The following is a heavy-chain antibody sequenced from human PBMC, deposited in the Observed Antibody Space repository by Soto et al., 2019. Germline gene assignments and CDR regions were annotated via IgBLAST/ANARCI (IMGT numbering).Heavy chain of an antibody. Sequence: GGSLRLSCAASGFTFSSYAMSWVRQAPGKGLEWVSAISGSGGSTYYADSVKGRFTISRDNSKNTLYLQMNSLRAEDTAVYYCAKSIIAAAGTGVYFDYWGQGTLVTVSS. CDR1: GFTFSSYA. CDR3: AKSIIAAAGTGVYFDY. V-gene: IGHV3-23*01. D-gene: IGHD6-13*01. CDR2: ISGSGGST. J-gene: IGHJ4*02.